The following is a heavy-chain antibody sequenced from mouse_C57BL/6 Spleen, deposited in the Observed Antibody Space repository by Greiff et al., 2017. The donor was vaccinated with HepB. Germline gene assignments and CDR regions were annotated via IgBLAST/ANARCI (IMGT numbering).Heavy chain of an antibody. CDR3: TSRGYYGSSLFDY. V-gene: IGHV1-15*01. CDR1: GYTFTDYE. J-gene: IGHJ2*01. D-gene: IGHD1-1*01. Sequence: QVQLQQSGAELVRPGASVTLSCKASGYTFTDYEMHWVKQTPVHGLEWIGAIDPETGGTAYNQKFKGKAILTADKSSSTAYMELRSLTSEDSAVYYCTSRGYYGSSLFDYWGQGTTLTVSS. CDR2: IDPETGGT.